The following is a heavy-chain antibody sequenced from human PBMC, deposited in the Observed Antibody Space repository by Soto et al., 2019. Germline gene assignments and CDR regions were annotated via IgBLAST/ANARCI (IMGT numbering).Heavy chain of an antibody. CDR1: GGSFSGYY. D-gene: IGHD2-8*01. CDR3: ARDMNGVLGMGH. Sequence: SETLSLTCAVYGGSFSGYYWSWIRQPPGKGLEWIGEINHSGSTNYNPSLKSRVTISVDTSKNQFSLKLSSVTAADTAVYYCARDMNGVLGMGHWGQGTLVTVSS. V-gene: IGHV4-34*09. CDR2: INHSGST. J-gene: IGHJ4*02.